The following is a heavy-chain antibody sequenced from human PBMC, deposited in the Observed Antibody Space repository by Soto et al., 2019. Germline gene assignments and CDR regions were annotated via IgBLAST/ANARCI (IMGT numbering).Heavy chain of an antibody. CDR1: GGSFSGYY. J-gene: IGHJ5*02. V-gene: IGHV4-34*01. CDR3: ARGLAPTMFGAVHTPNWFDP. D-gene: IGHD3-3*01. CDR2: INHSGST. Sequence: PSETLSLTCAVYGGSFSGYYWSWIRQAPGKGLEWIGEINHSGSTNYNPSLKSRVTISVDTSKNQFSLKLNSVTAADTAVFYCARGLAPTMFGAVHTPNWFDPWGQGTLVTVSS.